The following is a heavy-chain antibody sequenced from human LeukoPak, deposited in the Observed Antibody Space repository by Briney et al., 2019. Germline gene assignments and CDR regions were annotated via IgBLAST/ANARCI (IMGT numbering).Heavy chain of an antibody. Sequence: SETLSLTCTVSGGSISSYYWSWIRQPPGKGLEWIGYIYYSGSTNYNPSLKSRVTISVDTSKNQFSLKLSSVTAADTTVYYCARVDTAMSFDYWGQGTLVTVSS. CDR1: GGSISSYY. J-gene: IGHJ4*02. CDR3: ARVDTAMSFDY. CDR2: IYYSGST. D-gene: IGHD5-18*01. V-gene: IGHV4-59*01.